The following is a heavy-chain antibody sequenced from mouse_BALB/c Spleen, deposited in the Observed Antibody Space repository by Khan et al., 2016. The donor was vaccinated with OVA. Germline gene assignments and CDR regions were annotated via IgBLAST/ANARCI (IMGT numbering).Heavy chain of an antibody. D-gene: IGHD4-1*01. V-gene: IGHV3-2*02. J-gene: IGHJ4*01. CDR2: ICNSGST. CDR1: GYSITSDYA. CDR3: ASELGRYYAMDY. Sequence: EVQLQESGPGLVKPSQSLSLTCTVTGYSITSDYAWNWIRQFPGNKLEWMGYICNSGSTSYNPSLKSRISITRDTSKNQFFLHLNSVTTEDTATYYCASELGRYYAMDYWGQGTSVTVSS.